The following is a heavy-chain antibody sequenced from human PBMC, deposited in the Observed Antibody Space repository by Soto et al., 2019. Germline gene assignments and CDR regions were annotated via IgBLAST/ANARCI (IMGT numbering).Heavy chain of an antibody. D-gene: IGHD6-19*01. V-gene: IGHV1-18*01. CDR1: GDTFTSYG. CDR3: ARHRPLPGIVVATAGYYYYMDV. CDR2: VSAYNGNT. J-gene: IGHJ6*03. Sequence: ASVKVSCKASGDTFTSYGISWVRQAPGQGLEWMGWVSAYNGNTNYAQKLQGRVTMTTGTSTSTAYMELRSLRSDDTAVYYCARHRPLPGIVVATAGYYYYMDVWGKGTTVTVSS.